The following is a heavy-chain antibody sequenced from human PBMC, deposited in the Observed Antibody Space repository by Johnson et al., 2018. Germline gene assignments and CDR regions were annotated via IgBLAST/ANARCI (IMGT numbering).Heavy chain of an antibody. CDR3: ARDYRMVYGHYYGMDV. J-gene: IGHJ6*02. CDR1: GFTFGSSA. V-gene: IGHV3-33*01. CDR2: IWYDGSKK. D-gene: IGHD2-8*01. Sequence: QVQLVQSGGGVVQPGRSLRLSCAASGFTFGSSAMHWVRQAPGKGLEWVAVIWYDGSKKYYEDSVKGRFTISRDDSKNTLYRQMNSLGAEDTAVYYGARDYRMVYGHYYGMDVWGQGTAVTVSS.